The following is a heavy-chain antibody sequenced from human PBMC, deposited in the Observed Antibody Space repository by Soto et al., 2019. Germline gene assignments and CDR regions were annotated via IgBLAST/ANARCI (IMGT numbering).Heavy chain of an antibody. V-gene: IGHV3-21*01. CDR2: IGRRSDI. J-gene: IGHJ6*02. CDR1: GFSFSTYS. Sequence: GGSLRLSCEASGFSFSTYSMHWVRQAPGKGLEWVSSIGRRSDIYYADSVKGRFTISRDNAKNSVSLQMNSLRDEDTAVYYCARSDYGDYYYYYYYGMDVWGQGTTVTVS. CDR3: ARSDYGDYYYYYYYGMDV. D-gene: IGHD4-17*01.